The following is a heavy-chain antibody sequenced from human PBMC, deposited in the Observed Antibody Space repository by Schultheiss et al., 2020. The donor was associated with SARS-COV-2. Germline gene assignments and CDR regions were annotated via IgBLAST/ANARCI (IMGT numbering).Heavy chain of an antibody. V-gene: IGHV4-34*01. Sequence: SQTLSLTCAVYGGSFSGYYWSWIRQPPGKGLEWIGSIYYSGSTYYNPSLKSRVTISVDKSKNQFSLKLSSVTPADTAVYYCARHEGGYLGYFHHWGQGTLVTVSS. CDR3: ARHEGGYLGYFHH. CDR1: GGSFSGYY. CDR2: IYYSGST. J-gene: IGHJ4*02. D-gene: IGHD5-18*01.